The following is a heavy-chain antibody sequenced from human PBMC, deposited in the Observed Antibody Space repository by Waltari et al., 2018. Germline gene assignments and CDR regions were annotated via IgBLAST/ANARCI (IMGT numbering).Heavy chain of an antibody. CDR3: ASLAPKTYRSPVPGRDYYYGLDV. D-gene: IGHD6-13*01. CDR2: INGDGSTS. CDR1: GFTYSNHW. J-gene: IGHJ6*02. V-gene: IGHV3-74*01. Sequence: EEQLVESGGGLVQPGDSLRLSCAASGFTYSNHWMHWVSQAPGRGLVWGSRINGDGSTSNYADSVKGRFTISRDNNKKTLYLQMKRLRVEDTAVYYCASLAPKTYRSPVPGRDYYYGLDVWGQGTTVTVSS.